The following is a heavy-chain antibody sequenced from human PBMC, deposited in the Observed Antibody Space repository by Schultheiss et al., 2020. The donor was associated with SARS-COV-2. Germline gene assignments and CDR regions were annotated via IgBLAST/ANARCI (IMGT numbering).Heavy chain of an antibody. V-gene: IGHV4-38-2*02. CDR3: ARARYSYDYFDY. J-gene: IGHJ4*02. CDR1: GDSISSAYY. Sequence: SETLSLTCTVSGDSISSAYYWSWIRQPPGKGLEWIGEINHSGSTNYNPSLKSRVTISVDTSKNQFSLKLSSVTAADTAVYYCARARYSYDYFDYWGQGTLVTVSS. D-gene: IGHD5-18*01. CDR2: INHSGST.